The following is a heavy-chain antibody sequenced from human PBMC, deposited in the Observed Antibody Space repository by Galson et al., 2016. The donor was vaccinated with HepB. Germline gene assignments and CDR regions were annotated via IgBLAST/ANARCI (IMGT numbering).Heavy chain of an antibody. D-gene: IGHD3-22*01. Sequence: LRLSCAASGFTFSNYGMSWVRQAPGKGLEWVSAVSGSGDNTYYADSVKGRFTISRDNSGNTVDLQMNSLRAEDTAVYYCARAAHSSGYCDVFDIWGQGTKVTVSS. J-gene: IGHJ3*02. CDR3: ARAAHSSGYCDVFDI. V-gene: IGHV3-23*01. CDR2: VSGSGDNT. CDR1: GFTFSNYG.